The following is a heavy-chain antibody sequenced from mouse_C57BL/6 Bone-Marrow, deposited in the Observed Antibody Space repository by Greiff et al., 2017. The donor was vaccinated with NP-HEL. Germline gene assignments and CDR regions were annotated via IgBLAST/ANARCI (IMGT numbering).Heavy chain of an antibody. J-gene: IGHJ2*01. D-gene: IGHD2-3*01. V-gene: IGHV1-69*01. Sequence: QVQLQQPGAELVMPGASVKLSCKASGYTFTSYWMHWVKQRPGQGLEWIGEIDPSDSYTNYNQKFKGKSTLTVNKSSSTAYMHLSSLTSEDSAVSYCARYPDGYWDYWGQGTTLTVSS. CDR2: IDPSDSYT. CDR1: GYTFTSYW. CDR3: ARYPDGYWDY.